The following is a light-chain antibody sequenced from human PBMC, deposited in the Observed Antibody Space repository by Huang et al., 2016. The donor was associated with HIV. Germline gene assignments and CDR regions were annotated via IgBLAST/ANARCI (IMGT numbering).Light chain of an antibody. J-gene: IGKJ1*01. Sequence: EIVMTQSPGTLSLSPGERATLSCRPSQSVSSNLAWYQHKPGQAPRLLIYGASTRVTGVPARFSGSVSGTEFTLTISSLQSDDFVVYYCQQYQDWPRTFGQGTKVEIK. CDR3: QQYQDWPRT. V-gene: IGKV3-15*01. CDR2: GAS. CDR1: QSVSSN.